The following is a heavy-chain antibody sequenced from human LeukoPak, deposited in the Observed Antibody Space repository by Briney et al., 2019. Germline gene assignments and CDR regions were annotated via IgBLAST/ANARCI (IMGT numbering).Heavy chain of an antibody. V-gene: IGHV4-59*01. Sequence: SETLSLTCSVSGASISGYYWSWIRQPPGKGLEWIGCIYHSGSTNYNPSLKSRVTISLDTSKSQFSMNLSSVTAADTAVYYCARCWTWDDSSDHYSSGGPRVAFDIWGQGTMVSVSS. D-gene: IGHD3-22*01. CDR1: GASISGYY. J-gene: IGHJ3*02. CDR3: ARCWTWDDSSDHYSSGGPRVAFDI. CDR2: IYHSGST.